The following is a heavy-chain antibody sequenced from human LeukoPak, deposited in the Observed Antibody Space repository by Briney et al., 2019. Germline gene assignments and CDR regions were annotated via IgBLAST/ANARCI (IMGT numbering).Heavy chain of an antibody. V-gene: IGHV4-4*07. Sequence: PSETLSLTCTVSGGSISSYYWSWIRQPAGKGLEWIGRIYTSGSTNYNASLKSRVSMLVDTSKNRFSLKLSSVTAADTAVFYCARENSGSYREFDYWGQGTLVTVSS. J-gene: IGHJ4*02. D-gene: IGHD1-26*01. CDR1: GGSISSYY. CDR2: IYTSGST. CDR3: ARENSGSYREFDY.